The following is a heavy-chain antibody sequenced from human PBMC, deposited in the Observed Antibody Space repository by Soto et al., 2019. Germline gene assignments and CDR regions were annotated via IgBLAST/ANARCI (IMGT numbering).Heavy chain of an antibody. CDR2: IYYSGST. CDR3: ARGLAGYMIRRNNWLDP. J-gene: IGHJ5*02. D-gene: IGHD6-13*01. CDR1: GGSISSYY. V-gene: IGHV4-59*01. Sequence: PSETLSLTCTVSGGSISSYYWSWIRQPPGKGLEWIGYIYYSGSTNYNPSLKSRVTISVDTSKNQFSLKLSSVTAADTAVYYCARGLAGYMIRRNNWLDPWGQGTLVTVYS.